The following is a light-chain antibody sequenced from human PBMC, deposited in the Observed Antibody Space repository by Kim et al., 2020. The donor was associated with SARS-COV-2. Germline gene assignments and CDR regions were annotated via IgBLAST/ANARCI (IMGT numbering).Light chain of an antibody. J-gene: IGLJ2*01. CDR3: QAWDSSTVV. V-gene: IGLV3-1*01. CDR2: QDS. CDR1: KLGDKY. Sequence: VSPGQKARITCSGDKLGDKYACWYQQKPGQSPVLVIYQDSKRPSGIPERFSGSNSGNTATLTISGTQAMDEADYYCQAWDSSTVVFGGGTQLTVL.